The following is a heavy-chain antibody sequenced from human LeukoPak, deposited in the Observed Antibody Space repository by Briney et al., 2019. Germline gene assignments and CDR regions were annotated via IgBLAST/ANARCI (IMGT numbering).Heavy chain of an antibody. CDR3: AKDDRRFGGVIPTPAPDY. J-gene: IGHJ4*02. CDR1: GFTFSRYG. V-gene: IGHV3-30*02. CDR2: IRYEGSNK. Sequence: PGGSLRLSCAASGFTFSRYGMHGVRQAPGKGLEGVGFIRYEGSNKYYADSVKGRFTISRDNSKNTLYLQMNSLRDEETAVYYCAKDDRRFGGVIPTPAPDYWGQGTLVTVSS. D-gene: IGHD3-16*02.